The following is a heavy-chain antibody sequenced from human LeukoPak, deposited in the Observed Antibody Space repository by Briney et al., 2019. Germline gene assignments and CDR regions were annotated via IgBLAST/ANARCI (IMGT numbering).Heavy chain of an antibody. CDR3: ATGPDYGDYVNYFDY. CDR2: IKQDESEK. D-gene: IGHD4-17*01. CDR1: GFTFSSYW. V-gene: IGHV3-7*01. Sequence: PGGSLRLSCAASGFTFSSYWMSWVRQAPGEGLEWVAYIKQDESEKYYVDSVKGRITISRDNAKNSQYLQMNSLRAEDTAVYSCATGPDYGDYVNYFDYWGQGTLVTVSS. J-gene: IGHJ4*02.